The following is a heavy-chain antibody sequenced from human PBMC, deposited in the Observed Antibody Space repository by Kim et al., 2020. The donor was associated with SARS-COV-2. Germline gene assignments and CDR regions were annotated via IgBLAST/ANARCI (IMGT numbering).Heavy chain of an antibody. Sequence: STYDADSVKGRFTISRDNSKNTLYLQMNSLRAEDTAVYYCAKDWALDAFDIWGQGTMVTVSS. V-gene: IGHV3-23*01. CDR2: ST. D-gene: IGHD3-16*01. CDR3: AKDWALDAFDI. J-gene: IGHJ3*02.